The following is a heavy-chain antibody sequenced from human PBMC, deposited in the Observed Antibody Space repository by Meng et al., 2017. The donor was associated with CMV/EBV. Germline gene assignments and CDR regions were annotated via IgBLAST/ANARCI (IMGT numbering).Heavy chain of an antibody. CDR2: IDPSDSYT. CDR3: ASQTYGDAWDYFDY. D-gene: IGHD4-17*01. Sequence: GAGYSFTSYWISWVRQMPGKGLEWMGRIDPSDSYTTYSPSFQGHVTISADKSISTAYLQWSSLKASDTAMYYCASQTYGDAWDYFDYWGQGTLVTVSS. CDR1: GYSFTSYW. J-gene: IGHJ4*02. V-gene: IGHV5-10-1*01.